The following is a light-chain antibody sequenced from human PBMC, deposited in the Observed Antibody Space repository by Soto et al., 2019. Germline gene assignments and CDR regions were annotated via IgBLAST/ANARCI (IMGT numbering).Light chain of an antibody. J-gene: IGKJ3*01. CDR3: QQRSNWPPFT. Sequence: EIVLTQSPATLSLSPGERATLSCRASQSVSSYLAWYQQKPGQAPRLLIYDASNRATGIPARFSGSGSGTDFPLTISSLEPEDFAVYYWQQRSNWPPFTFGPGTQVDIK. V-gene: IGKV3-11*01. CDR2: DAS. CDR1: QSVSSY.